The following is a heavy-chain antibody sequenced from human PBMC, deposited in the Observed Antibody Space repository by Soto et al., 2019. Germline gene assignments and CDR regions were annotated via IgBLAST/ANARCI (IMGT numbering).Heavy chain of an antibody. Sequence: QVQLQESGPGLVKPSETLSLTCTVSGGSISSYYWSWIRQPPGKGLEWIGYIYYSGSTNYNPSLKSRVSISVDTSKNQFSLKLSSVTAADTAVYYCARMVRGVIGGWFDPWGQGTLVTVSS. D-gene: IGHD3-10*01. CDR1: GGSISSYY. J-gene: IGHJ5*02. CDR3: ARMVRGVIGGWFDP. CDR2: IYYSGST. V-gene: IGHV4-59*01.